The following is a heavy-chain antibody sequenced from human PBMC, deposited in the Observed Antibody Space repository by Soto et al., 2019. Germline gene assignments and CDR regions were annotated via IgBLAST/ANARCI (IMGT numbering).Heavy chain of an antibody. Sequence: PSETLSLTCAVYGGSFSGYYWSWIRQPPGKGLEWIGEINHSGSTNYNPSLKSRVTISVDTSKNQFSLKLSSVTAADTAVYYCARGAHYYYYCSGYSIPFDVWGQGTLVPVSS. CDR2: INHSGST. CDR3: ARGAHYYYYCSGYSIPFDV. V-gene: IGHV4-34*01. D-gene: IGHD3-22*01. CDR1: GGSFSGYY. J-gene: IGHJ4*02.